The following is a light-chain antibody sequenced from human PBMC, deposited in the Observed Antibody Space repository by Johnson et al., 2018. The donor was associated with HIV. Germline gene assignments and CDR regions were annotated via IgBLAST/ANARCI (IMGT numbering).Light chain of an antibody. CDR1: SSNIGNNY. V-gene: IGLV1-51*02. CDR2: ENN. J-gene: IGLJ1*01. CDR3: GTWDSSLCAGV. Sequence: QSVLTQPPSVSAAPGQKVTISCSGSSSNIGNNYVSWYQQLPGTAPKLLIYENNKRPSGIPDRFSGSKSGTSATLGITGLQTGDEADYYCGTWDSSLCAGVFGTGPKVTVL.